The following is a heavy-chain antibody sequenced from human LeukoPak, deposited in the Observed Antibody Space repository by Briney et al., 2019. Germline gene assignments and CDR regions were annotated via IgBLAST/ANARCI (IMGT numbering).Heavy chain of an antibody. V-gene: IGHV3-66*01. Sequence: GGSLRLSCAASGFTVSSNYMSWVRQAPGKGLEWVSVIYSGGSTYYADSVKGRFTISRDNSKNTLYLQMNSLRAEDTAVYYCARDRGYTYGHPLDYWGQGTLVTVSS. CDR2: IYSGGST. D-gene: IGHD5-18*01. CDR1: GFTVSSNY. J-gene: IGHJ4*02. CDR3: ARDRGYTYGHPLDY.